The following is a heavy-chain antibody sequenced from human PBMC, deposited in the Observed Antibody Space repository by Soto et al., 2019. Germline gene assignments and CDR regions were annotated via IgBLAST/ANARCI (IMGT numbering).Heavy chain of an antibody. CDR1: GGFFSSNA. Sequence: QVQLVQSGAEVKKPGSSVKVSCQASGGFFSSNAISWVRQAPGQGLEWMGGILPIFHTTHNAQKFQGRVTITADESTSPAYMELSSLKSEDTALYYCATGGRGYSSAPRFYFEYWGQGTLVPVSS. CDR2: ILPIFHTT. CDR3: ATGGRGYSSAPRFYFEY. D-gene: IGHD5-18*01. V-gene: IGHV1-69*01. J-gene: IGHJ4*02.